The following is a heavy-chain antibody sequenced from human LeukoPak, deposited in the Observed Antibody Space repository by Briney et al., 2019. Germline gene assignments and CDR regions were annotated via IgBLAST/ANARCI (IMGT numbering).Heavy chain of an antibody. CDR2: IKQDGSEK. V-gene: IGHV3-7*04. D-gene: IGHD6-6*01. Sequence: GGSLRLSCAASGFTFSSYWMSWVRQAPGNGRKWVANIKQDGSEKYYVDSVKGRFTISRDNAKNSLYLQMNSLRAEDTAVYYCARVAAPSYYFDYWGQGTLVTVSS. CDR1: GFTFSSYW. CDR3: ARVAAPSYYFDY. J-gene: IGHJ4*02.